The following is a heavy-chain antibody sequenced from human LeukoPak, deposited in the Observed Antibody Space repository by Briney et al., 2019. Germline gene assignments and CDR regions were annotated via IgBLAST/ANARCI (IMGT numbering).Heavy chain of an antibody. D-gene: IGHD3-9*01. CDR2: ISSSGSTI. Sequence: QAGGSLRLSCAASGFTFSSYEMNWVRQAPGKGLEWVSYISSSGSTIYYADSVKGRFTISRDNAKNSLYLQMNSLRAEDTAVYYCARGRDILTGYYKGALDYWGQGTLVTVSS. V-gene: IGHV3-48*03. CDR3: ARGRDILTGYYKGALDY. CDR1: GFTFSSYE. J-gene: IGHJ4*02.